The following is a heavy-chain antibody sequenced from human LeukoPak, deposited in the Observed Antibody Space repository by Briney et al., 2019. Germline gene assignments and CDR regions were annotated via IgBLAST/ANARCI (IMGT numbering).Heavy chain of an antibody. CDR3: ARGLYSGYADYFDY. J-gene: IGHJ4*02. Sequence: SETLSLTCAVYGGSFSGYYWSWIRQPPGKGLEWIGEINHSGSTNYNPSLKSRVTISVDTSKNQFSLKLSSVTAADTAVYYCARGLYSGYADYFDYSGQGTLVTVSP. V-gene: IGHV4-34*01. CDR2: INHSGST. CDR1: GGSFSGYY. D-gene: IGHD5-12*01.